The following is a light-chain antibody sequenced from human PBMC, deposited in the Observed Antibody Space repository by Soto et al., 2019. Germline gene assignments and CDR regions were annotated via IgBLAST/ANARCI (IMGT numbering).Light chain of an antibody. CDR3: CSLTTSHAYV. J-gene: IGLJ1*01. CDR1: SSDIGHYDY. CDR2: HVT. Sequence: QSFLTHRASLSGSPGQSITISCTGTSSDIGHYDYVSWYQQHPGKAPKLMIYHVTYRPSGVSNRYSGSKSGNSASLTISGLQADDEADYYCCSLTTSHAYVFGSGTKVTVL. V-gene: IGLV2-14*03.